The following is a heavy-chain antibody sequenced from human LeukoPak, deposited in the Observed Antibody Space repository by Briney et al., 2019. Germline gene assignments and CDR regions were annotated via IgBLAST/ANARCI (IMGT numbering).Heavy chain of an antibody. Sequence: GGSLRLSCAASGFTFNRYNMNWVRRAPGKGLEWVAVISYDGSNKYYADSVKGRFTISRDNSKNTLYLQMNSLRAEDTAVYYCAKGPWFDPWGQGTLVTVSS. V-gene: IGHV3-30*18. J-gene: IGHJ5*02. CDR3: AKGPWFDP. CDR2: ISYDGSNK. CDR1: GFTFNRYN.